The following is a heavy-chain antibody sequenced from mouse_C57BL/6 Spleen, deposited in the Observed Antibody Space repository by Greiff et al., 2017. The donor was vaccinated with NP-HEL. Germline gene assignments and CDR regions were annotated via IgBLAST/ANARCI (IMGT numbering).Heavy chain of an antibody. D-gene: IGHD2-4*01. V-gene: IGHV5-17*01. J-gene: IGHJ3*01. CDR3: AAGDYDYDVAWFAY. CDR1: GFTFSDYG. Sequence: EVQVVESGGGLVKPGGSLKLSCAASGFTFSDYGMHWVRQAPEKGLEWVAYISSGSSTIYYADTVKGRFTISRDNAKNTLFLQMTSLRSEDTAMYYCAAGDYDYDVAWFAYWGQGTLVTVSA. CDR2: ISSGSSTI.